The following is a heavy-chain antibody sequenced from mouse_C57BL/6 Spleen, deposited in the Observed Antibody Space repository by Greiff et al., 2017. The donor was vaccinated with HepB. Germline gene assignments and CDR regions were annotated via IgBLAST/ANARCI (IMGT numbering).Heavy chain of an antibody. CDR2: IHPNSGST. CDR1: GYTFTSYW. Sequence: QVQLQQPGAELVKPGASVKLSCKASGYTFTSYWMHWVKQRPGQGLEWIGMIHPNSGSTNYNEKFKSKATLTVDKSSSTAYMQLSSLTSEDSAVYYCARDDYDAVGYFDYWGQGTTLTVSS. V-gene: IGHV1-64*01. D-gene: IGHD2-4*01. J-gene: IGHJ2*01. CDR3: ARDDYDAVGYFDY.